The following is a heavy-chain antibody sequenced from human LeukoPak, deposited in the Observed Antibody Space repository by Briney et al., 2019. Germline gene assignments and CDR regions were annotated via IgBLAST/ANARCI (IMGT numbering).Heavy chain of an antibody. J-gene: IGHJ6*03. D-gene: IGHD2-21*01. V-gene: IGHV3-30*03. CDR1: GFTVSSNY. CDR2: ISYDGTNK. Sequence: GGSLRLSCAASGFTVSSNYMSWVRQAPGKGLEWVAVISYDGTNKYYTDSVTGRFTISRDNSKNTLYLKMISLRADDTAVYYCARDVVPYYYYYMDVWGKGTTVTVSS. CDR3: ARDVVPYYYYYMDV.